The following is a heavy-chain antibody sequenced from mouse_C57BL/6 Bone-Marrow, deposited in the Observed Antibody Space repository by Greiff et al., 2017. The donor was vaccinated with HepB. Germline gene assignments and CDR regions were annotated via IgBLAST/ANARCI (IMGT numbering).Heavy chain of an antibody. Sequence: QVQLQQPGAELVKPGASVKLSCKASGYTFTSYWMHWVKQRPGRGLEWIGNIDPSDSETHYNQKFKDKATLTVDKSSSTAYMQLSSLTSEDSAVYYCARSGLFINTHFDVWGTGTTVTVSS. V-gene: IGHV1-52*01. CDR2: IDPSDSET. D-gene: IGHD1-1*01. J-gene: IGHJ1*03. CDR1: GYTFTSYW. CDR3: ARSGLFINTHFDV.